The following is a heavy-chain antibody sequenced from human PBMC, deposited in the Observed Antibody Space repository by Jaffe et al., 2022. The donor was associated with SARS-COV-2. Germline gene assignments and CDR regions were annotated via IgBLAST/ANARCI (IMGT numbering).Heavy chain of an antibody. CDR1: GFTFSDYY. D-gene: IGHD3-22*01. CDR2: ISSSGSTI. Sequence: QVQLVESGGGLVKPGGSLRLSCAASGFTFSDYYMSWIRQAPGKGLEWVSYISSSGSTIYYADSVKGRFTISRDNAKNSLYLQMNSLRAEDTAVYYCARDSGAYYYDSSGYPSYAFDIWGQGTMVTVSS. CDR3: ARDSGAYYYDSSGYPSYAFDI. J-gene: IGHJ3*02. V-gene: IGHV3-11*01.